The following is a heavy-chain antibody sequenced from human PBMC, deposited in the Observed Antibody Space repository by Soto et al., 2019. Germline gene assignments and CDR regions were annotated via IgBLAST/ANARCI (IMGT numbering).Heavy chain of an antibody. CDR1: GGSISSYY. CDR2: IFYTGRT. Sequence: PSETLSLTCTVSGGSISSYYWSWIRQPPGKGLEWIGTIFYTGRTYYNPSLESRVTLSVDTSKNQFSLHLTSVTAADTAVYYCTRHHPHHYDSSGYFDYWGQGTLVTVS. D-gene: IGHD3-22*01. CDR3: TRHHPHHYDSSGYFDY. V-gene: IGHV4-59*04. J-gene: IGHJ4*02.